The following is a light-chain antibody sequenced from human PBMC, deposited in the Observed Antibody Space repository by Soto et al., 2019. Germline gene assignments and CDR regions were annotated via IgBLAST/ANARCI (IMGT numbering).Light chain of an antibody. CDR3: QRRSSWPPSIT. Sequence: ESLLTPSPSTLSLVAGERANLSCRASQSISNYLAWYQQKPGQAPRLLIYRASNRATGIPARFSGSRSGTDFTLTISSREPEDFAVYYCQRRSSWPPSITFGQGTRLEIK. J-gene: IGKJ5*01. V-gene: IGKV3-11*01. CDR1: QSISNY. CDR2: RAS.